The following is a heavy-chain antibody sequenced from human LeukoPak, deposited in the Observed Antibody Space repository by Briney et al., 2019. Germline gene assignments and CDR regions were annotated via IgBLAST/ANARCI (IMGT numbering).Heavy chain of an antibody. J-gene: IGHJ4*02. V-gene: IGHV3-53*01. Sequence: GGSLRLSCAASGLTINSKYMNWVRQPPGEGLEWVSVIYSGGTIHYADSVKGRFTISRDNSKNTLYLQMNSLRAEDTAVYYCARERDPANHGYFDYWGQGALVTVSS. CDR3: ARERDPANHGYFDY. CDR2: IYSGGTI. CDR1: GLTINSKY.